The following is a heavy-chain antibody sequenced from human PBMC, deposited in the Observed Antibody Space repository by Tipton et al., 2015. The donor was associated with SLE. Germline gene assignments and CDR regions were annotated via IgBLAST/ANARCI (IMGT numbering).Heavy chain of an antibody. CDR2: INHSGST. CDR1: GGSFSGYY. CDR3: ARGMTTLRY. J-gene: IGHJ4*02. V-gene: IGHV4-34*01. D-gene: IGHD4-11*01. Sequence: TLSLTCAVYGGSFSGYYWSWLRLPPGKGLEWIGEINHSGSTNYNPSLKSRVSISVDTSKNQFSLKLSSVTAADTAVYYCARGMTTLRYWGQGILVTVPS.